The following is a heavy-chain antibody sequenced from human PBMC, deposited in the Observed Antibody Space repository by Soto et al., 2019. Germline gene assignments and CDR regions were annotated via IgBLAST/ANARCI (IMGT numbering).Heavy chain of an antibody. Sequence: QVQLVESGGGVVQPGRSLRLSCAASGFTFSGYAMHWVRQAPGKGLEWVAVISYDGGNKYYGDSVKGRFTISRDNSKNTLYLQMNGLRPEDAAVYYCARDQYDILTGPNYWGQGTLVTVSS. CDR3: ARDQYDILTGPNY. CDR1: GFTFSGYA. D-gene: IGHD3-9*01. CDR2: ISYDGGNK. J-gene: IGHJ4*02. V-gene: IGHV3-30-3*01.